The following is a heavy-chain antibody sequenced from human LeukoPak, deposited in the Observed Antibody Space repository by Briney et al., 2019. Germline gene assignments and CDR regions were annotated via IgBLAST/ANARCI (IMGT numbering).Heavy chain of an antibody. CDR1: GFTFSSYW. J-gene: IGHJ6*02. Sequence: GGSLRLSCAASGFTFSSYWMHWVRHAPGKGLVWVSRINSDGSSTSYADSVKGRFTISRDNAKNTLYLQMNSLRAEDTAVYYCARRGDYYYYYGMDVWGQGTTVTVSS. CDR2: INSDGSST. D-gene: IGHD3-10*01. V-gene: IGHV3-74*01. CDR3: ARRGDYYYYYGMDV.